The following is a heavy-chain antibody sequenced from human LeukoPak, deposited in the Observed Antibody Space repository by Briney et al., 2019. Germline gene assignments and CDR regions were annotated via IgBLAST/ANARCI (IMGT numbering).Heavy chain of an antibody. J-gene: IGHJ4*02. CDR1: GYTFTSYY. V-gene: IGHV1-46*01. D-gene: IGHD3-22*01. CDR2: INPSGGST. CDR3: ASPQGSYYYDSSGYYNLVY. Sequence: GASVKVSCKASGYTFTSYYMHWVRQAPGQGLEWMGIINPSGGSTSYAQKFQGRVTMTRDTSTSTVYMELSSLRSEDTAVYYCASPQGSYYYDSSGYYNLVYRGQGTLVTVSS.